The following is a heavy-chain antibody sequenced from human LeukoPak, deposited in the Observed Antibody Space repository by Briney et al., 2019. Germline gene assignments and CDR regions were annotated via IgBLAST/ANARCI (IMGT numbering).Heavy chain of an antibody. D-gene: IGHD3-3*01. V-gene: IGHV3-48*01. CDR2: ISSDASTI. Sequence: PGGSLRLSCAVSGFTFSYFDMNWVRQAPGKGLEWVSYISSDASTIYYADSVKGRFTISRDNADNSLYLQINNLRPEDTGVYFCARDPVTDRFWSGLYDIDYWGQGTLVTVSS. CDR1: GFTFSYFD. J-gene: IGHJ4*02. CDR3: ARDPVTDRFWSGLYDIDY.